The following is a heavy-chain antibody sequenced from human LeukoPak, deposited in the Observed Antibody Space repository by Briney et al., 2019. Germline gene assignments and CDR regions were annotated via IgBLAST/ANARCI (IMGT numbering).Heavy chain of an antibody. D-gene: IGHD3-22*01. J-gene: IGHJ4*02. V-gene: IGHV3-23*01. CDR3: AKGSYYDSSGSFYFDY. CDR2: ISGTGDNT. Sequence: GGSLRLSCAASGFTFSNYAMRWVRQAPGKGLEWVSYISGTGDNTHYADSVKGRFTISRDNSKNTLYVQVNRLGTEDTAAYYCAKGSYYDSSGSFYFDYWGQGTLVTVSS. CDR1: GFTFSNYA.